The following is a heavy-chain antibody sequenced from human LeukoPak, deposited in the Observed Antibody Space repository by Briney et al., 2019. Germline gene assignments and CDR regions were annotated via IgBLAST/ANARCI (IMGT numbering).Heavy chain of an antibody. J-gene: IGHJ4*02. V-gene: IGHV3-33*01. CDR3: ARDHGSPGELLPAYYFDW. CDR1: GYTFSSYG. Sequence: PGGSLRLSCAASGYTFSSYGMHWVRQAPGKGLEWVAVIWYDGSNKYYADSVKGRFTISRDNSKHTLYLQMDSLRAEDTGVYYCARDHGSPGELLPAYYFDWWGLGTLVTVSS. CDR2: IWYDGSNK. D-gene: IGHD1-26*01.